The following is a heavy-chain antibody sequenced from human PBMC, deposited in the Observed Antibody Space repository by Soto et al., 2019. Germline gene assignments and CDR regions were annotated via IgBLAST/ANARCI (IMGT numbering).Heavy chain of an antibody. CDR2: ISTNGGST. D-gene: IGHD3-22*01. J-gene: IGHJ4*02. V-gene: IGHV3-64D*06. CDR1: GFTFSSYA. Sequence: GSMRLSCSASGFTFSSYAMHWVRQAPGKGLEYVSSISTNGGSTHYADSVKGRFTISRDNSKNTQYLQMSSLRADDTAVYYCVKGEYYYDSSGYYPFDYWGQGTLVTVSS. CDR3: VKGEYYYDSSGYYPFDY.